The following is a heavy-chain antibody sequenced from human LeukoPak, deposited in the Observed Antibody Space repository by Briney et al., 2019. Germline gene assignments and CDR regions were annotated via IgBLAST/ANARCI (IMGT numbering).Heavy chain of an antibody. CDR2: ISYDGSNK. D-gene: IGHD6-19*01. CDR1: GFTFSSYA. CDR3: ARMGQGSGWHYYFDY. Sequence: GGSLRLSCAASGFTFSSYAMHWVRQAPGKGLEWVAVISYDGSNKYYADSVKGRFTISRDNSKNTLYLQMNGLRAEDTAVYYCARMGQGSGWHYYFDYWGQGTLVTVSS. V-gene: IGHV3-30-3*01. J-gene: IGHJ4*02.